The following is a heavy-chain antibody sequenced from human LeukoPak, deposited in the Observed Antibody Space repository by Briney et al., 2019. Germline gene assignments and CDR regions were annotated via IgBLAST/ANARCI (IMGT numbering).Heavy chain of an antibody. Sequence: PGGSLRLSCAASGFTFSTYSMSWVRQAPGEGLKWVSYISSISSIIYYADSVKGRFTISRDNAKSSLYLQMNSLRAEDTAVYYCARSRPGTEAGQPNFDYWGQGTLVTVSS. CDR1: GFTFSTYS. D-gene: IGHD6-13*01. CDR2: ISSISSII. J-gene: IGHJ4*02. V-gene: IGHV3-48*01. CDR3: ARSRPGTEAGQPNFDY.